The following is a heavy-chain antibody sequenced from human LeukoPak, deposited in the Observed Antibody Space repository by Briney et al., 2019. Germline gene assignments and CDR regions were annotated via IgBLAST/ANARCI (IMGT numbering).Heavy chain of an antibody. V-gene: IGHV3-48*01. J-gene: IGHJ4*02. CDR2: ISSSHSTI. CDR1: GFTYSTYS. CDR3: ARGSSIDYVWGTYRQFDY. Sequence: GGPLRLSCAASGFTYSTYSMNWVRQAPGKGLEWLSYISSSHSTIYSADSVKGRFTISRDNAKNSLSLQMNSLRAEDTAVYYCARGSSIDYVWGTYRQFDYWGQGTLVTVSS. D-gene: IGHD3-16*02.